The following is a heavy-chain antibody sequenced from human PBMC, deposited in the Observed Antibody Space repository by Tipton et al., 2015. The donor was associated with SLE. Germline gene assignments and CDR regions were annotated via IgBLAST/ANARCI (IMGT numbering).Heavy chain of an antibody. CDR1: GFTFSSYA. V-gene: IGHV3-23*03. CDR2: IYSGGST. D-gene: IGHD1-26*01. CDR3: AKVVDATGGPDFFDY. J-gene: IGHJ4*02. Sequence: SLRLSCAASGFTFSSYAMSWVRQAPGKGLEWVSVIYSGGSTHYADSVKGRFTISRDNSKNTLSLQMNSLRGEDTAVYYCAKVVDATGGPDFFDYWGQGTLATVSS.